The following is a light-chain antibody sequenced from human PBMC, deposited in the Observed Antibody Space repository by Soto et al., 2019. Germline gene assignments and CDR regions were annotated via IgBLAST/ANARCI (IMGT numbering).Light chain of an antibody. Sequence: DIQMTQSPSSLSASVGDRVTITCRASQYINVYLNWYQRKPGKAPKLLIYTASRLQNGAPPRFSGSGSGTEFTLTISNLQPEDCGTYFCQQSYSNPSFGGGTAVEIK. CDR1: QYINVY. J-gene: IGKJ4*01. CDR2: TAS. CDR3: QQSYSNPS. V-gene: IGKV1-39*01.